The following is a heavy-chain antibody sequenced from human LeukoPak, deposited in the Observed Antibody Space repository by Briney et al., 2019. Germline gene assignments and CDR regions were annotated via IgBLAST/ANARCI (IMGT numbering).Heavy chain of an antibody. V-gene: IGHV4-39*01. J-gene: IGHJ4*02. D-gene: IGHD1-26*01. Sequence: PSETLSLTCTVSGGSISSSSYYWGWIRQPPGKGLEWIGSIYYSGSTYYNPSLKSRVTISVDTSKDQFSLKLSSVTAAGTAVYYCARLRATPTIDYWGQGTLVTVSS. CDR2: IYYSGST. CDR1: GGSISSSSYY. CDR3: ARLRATPTIDY.